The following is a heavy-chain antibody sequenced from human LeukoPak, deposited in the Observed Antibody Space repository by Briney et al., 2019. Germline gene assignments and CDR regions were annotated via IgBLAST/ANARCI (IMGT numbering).Heavy chain of an antibody. D-gene: IGHD2-2*01. V-gene: IGHV4-39*07. J-gene: IGHJ4*02. CDR2: IYYSGST. CDR3: ARDEGLPAAIN. Sequence: SETLSLTCTVSGGSISSSSYYWGWIRQPPGKGLEWIGSIYYSGSTYYNPSLKSRVTISVDTSKNQFSLKLSSVTAADTAVYYCARDEGLPAAINWGQGTLVTVSS. CDR1: GGSISSSSYY.